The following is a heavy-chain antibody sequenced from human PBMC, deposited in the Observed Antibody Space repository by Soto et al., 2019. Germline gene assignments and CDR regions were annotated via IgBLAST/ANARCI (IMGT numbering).Heavy chain of an antibody. V-gene: IGHV3-23*01. J-gene: IGHJ4*02. CDR2: IINTGGDT. Sequence: EVQLLESGGGLGQPWGSLRLSCAVSGLTFSRYAMRWVRQAPGKGLEWVSAIINTGGDTLYADSVKARFTISRDNFKNTLYLQMNSLRAEDAGIYYCAKASAESYPESRVFAQWVQGARITVSS. CDR3: AKASAESYPESRVFAQ. D-gene: IGHD1-26*01. CDR1: GLTFSRYA.